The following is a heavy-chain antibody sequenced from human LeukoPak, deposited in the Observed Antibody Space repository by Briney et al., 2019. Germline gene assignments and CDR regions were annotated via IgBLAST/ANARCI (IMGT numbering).Heavy chain of an antibody. CDR3: AAITCSGGSCYYHY. J-gene: IGHJ4*02. D-gene: IGHD2-15*01. CDR1: GFTFTSSA. CDR2: IVVGSGNT. V-gene: IGHV1-58*01. Sequence: TSVKVSCKASGFTFTSSAVQWVRQARGQRLEWIGWIVVGSGNTNYAQKFQERVTITRDMSTSTAYMELSSLRSEDTAVYYCAAITCSGGSCYYHYWGQGTLVTVSS.